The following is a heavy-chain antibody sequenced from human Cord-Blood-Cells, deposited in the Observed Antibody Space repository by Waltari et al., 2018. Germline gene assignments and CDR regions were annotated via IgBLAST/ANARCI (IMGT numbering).Heavy chain of an antibody. CDR3: ARLLSGSYYYYYGMDV. CDR1: GGSISSYY. J-gene: IGHJ6*02. Sequence: QVQLQESGPGLVKPSEPLSLTCTVSGGSISSYYWSWIRQPPGKGLEWIGYIYYSGSTNYNPSLKSRVTISVDTSKNQFSLKLSSVTAADTAVYYCARLLSGSYYYYYGMDVWGQGTTVTVSS. V-gene: IGHV4-59*01. CDR2: IYYSGST. D-gene: IGHD1-26*01.